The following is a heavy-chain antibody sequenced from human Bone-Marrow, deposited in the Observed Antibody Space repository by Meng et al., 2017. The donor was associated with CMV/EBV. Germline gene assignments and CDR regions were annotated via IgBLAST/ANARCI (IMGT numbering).Heavy chain of an antibody. CDR3: AKAPPQVGTGFFQH. Sequence: GESLKISCAASGFTFSSYAMSWVRQAPGKGLEWVSAISGSGGSTYYADSGKGRFTISRDNSKNTLYLQMNSLRAEDTAVYCCAKAPPQVGTGFFQHWGQGTLVTVSS. D-gene: IGHD3-10*01. CDR1: GFTFSSYA. J-gene: IGHJ1*01. V-gene: IGHV3-23*01. CDR2: ISGSGGST.